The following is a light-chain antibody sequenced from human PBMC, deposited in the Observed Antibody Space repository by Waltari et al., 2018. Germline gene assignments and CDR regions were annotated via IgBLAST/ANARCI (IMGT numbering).Light chain of an antibody. Sequence: EIVLTQSPGTLSLSPGERATLSCRASQSIPRSLAWYQQKPDQAPRLLIYGASTRAAGIPDGFSGSGFGTDFSLTISRLGPEDFAVYYCQHYVRLPVAFGQGTKVEIK. V-gene: IGKV3-20*01. J-gene: IGKJ1*01. CDR2: GAS. CDR3: QHYVRLPVA. CDR1: QSIPRS.